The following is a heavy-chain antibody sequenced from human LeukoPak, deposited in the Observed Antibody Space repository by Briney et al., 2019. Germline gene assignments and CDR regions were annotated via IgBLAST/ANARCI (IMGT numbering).Heavy chain of an antibody. D-gene: IGHD6-13*01. J-gene: IGHJ5*02. Sequence: GASVKVSCKASGYTFTGYYMHWVRQAPGQGLEWMGIINPSGGSTSYAQKFQGRVTMTRDTSTSTVYMELSSLRSEDTAVYYCARDKPGEAAAGSVFDPWGQGTLVTVSS. CDR3: ARDKPGEAAAGSVFDP. CDR2: INPSGGST. V-gene: IGHV1-46*01. CDR1: GYTFTGYY.